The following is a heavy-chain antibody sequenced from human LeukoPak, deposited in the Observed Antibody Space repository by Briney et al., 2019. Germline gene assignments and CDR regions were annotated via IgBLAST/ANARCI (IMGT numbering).Heavy chain of an antibody. CDR2: IYYSGST. D-gene: IGHD3-10*01. CDR3: ARVDQYYYGSGGDGFFHY. Sequence: SESLSLTRTVSGGSMSSYCWSWIRQPPGKGMEWVGYIYYSGSTNYNPSLKNRVTISVDTCKKQSSLKLRCVHAAGTAVYYCARVDQYYYGSGGDGFFHYWGQGTLVTVSS. J-gene: IGHJ4*02. V-gene: IGHV4-59*01. CDR1: GGSMSSYC.